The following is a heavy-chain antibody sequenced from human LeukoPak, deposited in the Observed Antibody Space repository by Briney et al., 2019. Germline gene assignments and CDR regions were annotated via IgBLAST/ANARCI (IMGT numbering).Heavy chain of an antibody. CDR1: GFTFSSYA. V-gene: IGHV3-30*04. CDR3: ARDAVAGTSGNWFDP. D-gene: IGHD6-19*01. Sequence: GGSLRLSCAASGFTFSSYAMHWVRQAPGKGLEWVAVISYDGSNKYYADSVKGRFTISRDNSKNTLYLQMNSLRAEDTAVYYCARDAVAGTSGNWFDPWGQGTLATVSS. CDR2: ISYDGSNK. J-gene: IGHJ5*02.